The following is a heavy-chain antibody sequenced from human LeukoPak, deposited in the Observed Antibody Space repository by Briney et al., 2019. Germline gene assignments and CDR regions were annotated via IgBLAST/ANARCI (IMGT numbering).Heavy chain of an antibody. J-gene: IGHJ6*02. CDR3: VKDRTNCSNRECYPVWNGMDV. Sequence: GGSLRLSCSASGFSFDAYAMHWVRQAPGKGLEWVSGISWNTYTMGYADSVKGRFTISRDNAKNSLYLQINSLRAEDTALYYCVKDRTNCSNRECYPVWNGMDVWGQGTTVTVYS. CDR1: GFSFDAYA. CDR2: ISWNTYTM. V-gene: IGHV3-9*01. D-gene: IGHD2-8*01.